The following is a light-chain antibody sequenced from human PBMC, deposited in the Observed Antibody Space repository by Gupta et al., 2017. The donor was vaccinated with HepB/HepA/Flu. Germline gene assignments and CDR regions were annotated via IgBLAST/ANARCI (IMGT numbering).Light chain of an antibody. J-gene: IGKJ3*01. CDR3: QQYKSYSLFT. Sequence: IQMTQSPSTLSASVGDTVIITCRASQSLSGWLAWYQQKPGRAPKLLIYKTSNLETGVPSRFSGSGSGTEFTLTISSLQPDDFATYYCQQYKSYSLFTFGQGTKVDIK. V-gene: IGKV1-5*03. CDR2: KTS. CDR1: QSLSGW.